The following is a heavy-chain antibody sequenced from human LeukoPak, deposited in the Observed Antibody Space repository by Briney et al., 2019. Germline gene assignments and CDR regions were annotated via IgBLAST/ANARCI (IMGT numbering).Heavy chain of an antibody. V-gene: IGHV3-48*03. J-gene: IGHJ4*02. Sequence: GGSLRLSCAASGFTFSSYEMNWVRQAPGKGLEWVSYIGSSGSTIYYADSVKGRFTISRDNAKNSLYLQMNSLRAEDTAVYYCARAYDSSGYYYGYWGQGTLVTVSS. D-gene: IGHD3-22*01. CDR3: ARAYDSSGYYYGY. CDR1: GFTFSSYE. CDR2: IGSSGSTI.